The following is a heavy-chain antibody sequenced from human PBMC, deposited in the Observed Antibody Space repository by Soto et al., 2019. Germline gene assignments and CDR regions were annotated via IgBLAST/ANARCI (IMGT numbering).Heavy chain of an antibody. CDR2: ISGSGGST. CDR3: ANFMITFGGVIGFPNY. Sequence: EVQLLESGGGLVQPGGSLRLSCAASGFTFSSYAMSWVRQAPGKGLEWVSAISGSGGSTYYADSVKGRFTISRDNSKNTLYLQMNSLRAEDTAVYYCANFMITFGGVIGFPNYWGQGTLVTVSS. J-gene: IGHJ4*02. D-gene: IGHD3-16*02. V-gene: IGHV3-23*01. CDR1: GFTFSSYA.